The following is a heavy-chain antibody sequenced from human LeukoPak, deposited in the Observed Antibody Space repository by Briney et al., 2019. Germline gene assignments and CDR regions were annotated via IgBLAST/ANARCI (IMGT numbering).Heavy chain of an antibody. CDR3: ARVGYYSSGPFSYFDY. D-gene: IGHD3-10*01. J-gene: IGHJ4*02. V-gene: IGHV3-30-3*01. CDR1: GFTFSNYA. CDR2: ISYDGSNE. Sequence: GGSLRLSCAASGFTFSNYAMHWVRQAPGKGLEWVAVISYDGSNEYYADSVKGRFTISRDSSENTLYLQMNSLRVEDTAVYYCARVGYYSSGPFSYFDYWGQGTLVTVSS.